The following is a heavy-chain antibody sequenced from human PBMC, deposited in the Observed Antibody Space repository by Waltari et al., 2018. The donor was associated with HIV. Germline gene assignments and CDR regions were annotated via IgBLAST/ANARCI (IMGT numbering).Heavy chain of an antibody. CDR2: IKQDGSEK. J-gene: IGHJ4*02. Sequence: EGQLVESGGGLVQPGGSLRLSCAASGFTFSSHWMSWVRQAPGKGLEWVANIKQDGSEKYYVDSVKGRFTISRDNAKNSLYLQMNSLRAEDTAVYFCARRRGSYCLDYWGQGTLVTVSS. CDR3: ARRRGSYCLDY. CDR1: GFTFSSHW. D-gene: IGHD1-26*01. V-gene: IGHV3-7*01.